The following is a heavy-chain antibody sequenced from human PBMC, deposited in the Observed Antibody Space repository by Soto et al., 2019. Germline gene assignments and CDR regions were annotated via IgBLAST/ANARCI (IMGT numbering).Heavy chain of an antibody. CDR2: IYYSGST. J-gene: IGHJ6*02. CDR3: ARLNVDTAMARVRYYYYGMDV. CDR1: GGSIISGDYY. D-gene: IGHD5-18*01. Sequence: SETLSLTCTVSGGSIISGDYYFICIRQPPWNGLELIGYIYYSGSTYYNPSLKSRVTISVDTSKNQFSLKLSSVTAADTAVYYCARLNVDTAMARVRYYYYGMDVWGQGTTVTVSS. V-gene: IGHV4-30-4*01.